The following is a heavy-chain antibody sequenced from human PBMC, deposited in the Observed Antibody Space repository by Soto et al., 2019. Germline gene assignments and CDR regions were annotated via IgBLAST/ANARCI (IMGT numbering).Heavy chain of an antibody. CDR1: GGSISSGGYS. CDR3: ARSMTTVTSNDY. Sequence: QLQLQESGSGLVKPSQTLSLTCAVSGGSISSGGYSWSWIRQPPGKGLEWIGYIYHSGSTYYNPSLKSRVTISVDRSKNQVSLKLSSVTAADPAVNYCARSMTTVTSNDYWGQGTLVTVSS. CDR2: IYHSGST. V-gene: IGHV4-30-2*01. D-gene: IGHD4-17*01. J-gene: IGHJ4*02.